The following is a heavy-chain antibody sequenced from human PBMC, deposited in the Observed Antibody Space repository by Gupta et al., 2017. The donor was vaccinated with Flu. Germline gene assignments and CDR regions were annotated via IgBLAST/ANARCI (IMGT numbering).Heavy chain of an antibody. D-gene: IGHD6-13*01. J-gene: IGHJ5*02. CDR3: ARRIAEAGAGLGGLDP. Sequence: QLQLQESGPGLVEPSETLSLTCTVSGGAISNSRDYWGWIRQSPGKGLDWIATVYNDGSTYYNPSLKSRVTMSVDTSKNQFSLKLKSATPADTAVYYCARRIAEAGAGLGGLDPWGQGILVSVSS. V-gene: IGHV4-39*01. CDR2: VYNDGST. CDR1: GGAISNSRDY.